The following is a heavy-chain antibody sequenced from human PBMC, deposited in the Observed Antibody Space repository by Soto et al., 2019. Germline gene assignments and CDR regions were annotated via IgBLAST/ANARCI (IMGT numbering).Heavy chain of an antibody. CDR2: ISDDGSTT. J-gene: IGHJ4*02. D-gene: IGHD1-1*01. CDR1: GFTFSAYW. V-gene: IGHV3-74*01. Sequence: LRLSCEVSGFTFSAYWMHWVRQVPGKGLIWVSRISDDGSTTTYADSVKGRFTISRDNAKNTLYLQMNSLRADDTGLYYCTRGPRVSSTGTGAHWGQGTLVTVSS. CDR3: TRGPRVSSTGTGAH.